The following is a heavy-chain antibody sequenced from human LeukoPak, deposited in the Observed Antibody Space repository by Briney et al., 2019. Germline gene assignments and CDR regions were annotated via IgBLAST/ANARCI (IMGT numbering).Heavy chain of an antibody. D-gene: IGHD6-13*01. CDR2: INIGGTV. CDR3: ARFSSTWYVAFDM. V-gene: IGHV3-48*03. J-gene: IGHJ3*02. Sequence: GGSLRLSCAASGFIVSSYETGWVRQAPGKGREGLSYINIGGTVYYADSVKCRFTFSRDTAKNSLYLHMNSLRDEDTALYYCARFSSTWYVAFDMWGQGTMVTVSS. CDR1: GFIVSSYE.